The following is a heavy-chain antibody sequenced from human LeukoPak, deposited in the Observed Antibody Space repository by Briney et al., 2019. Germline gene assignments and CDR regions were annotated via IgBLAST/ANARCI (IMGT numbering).Heavy chain of an antibody. CDR2: INPNSGGT. D-gene: IGHD3-10*01. CDR3: ARDRDDYYYYYMDV. J-gene: IGHJ6*03. V-gene: IGHV1-2*02. CDR1: GYTFTGYY. Sequence: GASVKVSCKASGYTFTGYYMHWVRQAPGEGPEWMGWINPNSGGTNYAQKFQGRGTTTRDTSISTAYMELSRLRSDDTAVYYCARDRDDYYYYYMDVWGKGTTVTVSS.